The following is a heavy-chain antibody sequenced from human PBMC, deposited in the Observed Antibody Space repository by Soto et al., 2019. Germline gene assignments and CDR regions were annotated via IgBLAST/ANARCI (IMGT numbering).Heavy chain of an antibody. CDR2: INWNGGST. J-gene: IGHJ6*02. CDR3: ARGEDTAMGYYYYGMDV. D-gene: IGHD5-18*01. Sequence: EVQLVESGGGVVRPGGSLRLSCAASGFTFDDYDMSWVRQAPGKGLEWVSGINWNGGSTGYADSVKGRFTISRDNAKNSLYLQMNSLRAEDTALYYCARGEDTAMGYYYYGMDVWGQGTTVTVSS. V-gene: IGHV3-20*04. CDR1: GFTFDDYD.